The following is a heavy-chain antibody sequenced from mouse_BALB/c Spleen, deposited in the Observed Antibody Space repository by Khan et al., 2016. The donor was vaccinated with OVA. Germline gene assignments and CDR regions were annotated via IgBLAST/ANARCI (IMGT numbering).Heavy chain of an antibody. V-gene: IGHV1S137*01. Sequence: QVQLQQSGAELVRPGVSVKISCKGSGYTFTDFTMHWVKQSHAKSLEWIGVISTYYGDVTYNQKFKGKATMTVDKSSSTAYMELARLTSEDSAIFDCEGGGGGNRFAYWGQGTLVTVSA. CDR1: GYTFTDFT. J-gene: IGHJ3*01. CDR2: ISTYYGDV. CDR3: EGGGGGNRFAY.